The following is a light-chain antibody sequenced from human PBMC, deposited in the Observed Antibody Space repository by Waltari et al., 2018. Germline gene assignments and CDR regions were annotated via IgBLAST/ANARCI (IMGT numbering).Light chain of an antibody. CDR1: QRVLYSSNNKNY. Sequence: DIVMTQSPDSLAASLGERATINCKSSQRVLYSSNNKNYLAWYQQTPGQPPKLLIYWASTRESGVPDRFSGSGSGTDFTLTISSLQAEDVEVYYCQQYYSTPPTFGQGTKVEIK. J-gene: IGKJ1*01. CDR3: QQYYSTPPT. V-gene: IGKV4-1*01. CDR2: WAS.